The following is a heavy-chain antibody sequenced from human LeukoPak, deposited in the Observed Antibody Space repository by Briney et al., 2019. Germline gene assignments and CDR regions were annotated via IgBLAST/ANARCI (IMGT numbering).Heavy chain of an antibody. D-gene: IGHD6-25*01. Sequence: ASVKVSCKASGYTFINYYMHWVRQAPGQGLEWMGIINPSGGSTSYAQKFQGRVTMTRDTSTSTVYMELSSLRSEDTAVYYCARSAIDAFDIWGQGTMVTVSS. CDR2: INPSGGST. CDR1: GYTFINYY. CDR3: ARSAIDAFDI. J-gene: IGHJ3*02. V-gene: IGHV1-46*01.